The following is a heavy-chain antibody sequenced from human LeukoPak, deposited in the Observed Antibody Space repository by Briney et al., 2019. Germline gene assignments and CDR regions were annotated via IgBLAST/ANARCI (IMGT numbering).Heavy chain of an antibody. Sequence: PGGSLRLSCAASGFTFRNYGMHWVRQAPGKGLEWVAVISYDESTRYYADSVKGRFTISRDNSKNTLYLQMNSLRAEDTAVYYCQGSATSGWFGIDYWGQGTLVTVSS. V-gene: IGHV3-30*03. D-gene: IGHD6-19*01. CDR1: GFTFRNYG. J-gene: IGHJ4*02. CDR3: QGSATSGWFGIDY. CDR2: ISYDESTR.